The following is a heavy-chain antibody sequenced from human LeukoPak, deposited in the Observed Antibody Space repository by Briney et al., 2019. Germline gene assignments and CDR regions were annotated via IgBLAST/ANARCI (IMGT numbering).Heavy chain of an antibody. CDR1: GGSISTSNYY. V-gene: IGHV4-39*07. D-gene: IGHD7-27*01. CDR2: IYYSGST. J-gene: IGHJ1*01. CDR3: AWDFQH. Sequence: SETLSLTCTVSGGSISTSNYYWGWIRQPPGKGLEWIGDIYYSGSTYYNPSLESRVTISVDTSKNQFSLKLSSVTAADTAVYYCAWDFQHWGQGTLVTVSS.